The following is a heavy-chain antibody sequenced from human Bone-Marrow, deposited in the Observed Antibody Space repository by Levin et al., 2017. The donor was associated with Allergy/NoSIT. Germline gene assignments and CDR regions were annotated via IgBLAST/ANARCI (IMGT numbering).Heavy chain of an antibody. V-gene: IGHV3-48*01. CDR1: GFTFSTYS. D-gene: IGHD2-8*02. CDR3: ARGVLVVSDGMDV. Sequence: GGSLRLSCAASGFTFSTYSMNWVRQSPGKGLEWVSYISGTGTIFYADSVKGRFTIFRDNAKNSLFLQMNSLRGDDTGVYYCARGVLVVSDGMDVWGQGTTVTV. J-gene: IGHJ6*02. CDR2: ISGTGTI.